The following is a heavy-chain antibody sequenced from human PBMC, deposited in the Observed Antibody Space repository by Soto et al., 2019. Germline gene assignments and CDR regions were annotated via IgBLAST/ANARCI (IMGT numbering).Heavy chain of an antibody. CDR2: IYYRGST. CDR1: GGSISSSSYY. D-gene: IGHD4-4*01. Sequence: PSETLSLTCTVSGGSISSSSYYWDWIRQPPGKGLEWIGSIYYRGSTYYNPSLQSRATITMDTSKTQLSLNLRSVTAADTAVYYCARVGNFEGVYWGQGTLVTVSS. V-gene: IGHV4-39*07. CDR3: ARVGNFEGVY. J-gene: IGHJ4*02.